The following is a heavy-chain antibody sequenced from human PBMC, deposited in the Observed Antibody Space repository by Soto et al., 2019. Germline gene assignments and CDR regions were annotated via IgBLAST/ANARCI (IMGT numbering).Heavy chain of an antibody. CDR1: GYTFTGYY. CDR2: INPNSGGT. J-gene: IGHJ4*02. Sequence: QVQLVQSGAEVKKPGASVKVSCKASGYTFTGYYMHWVRQAPGQGLEWMGWINPNSGGTNYAQKFQGWVTMTRHTPISKANMERRRQTADDTAGYYCARDARREEAPRDYRHQGTLVTVSS. CDR3: ARDARREEAPRDY. V-gene: IGHV1-2*04.